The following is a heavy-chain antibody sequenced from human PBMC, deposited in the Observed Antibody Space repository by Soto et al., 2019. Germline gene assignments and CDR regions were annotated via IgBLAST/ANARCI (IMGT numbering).Heavy chain of an antibody. V-gene: IGHV3-21*01. CDR3: ARGYYDFWSGFSWFDY. CDR2: ISSSSSYI. CDR1: GFTFSSYS. D-gene: IGHD3-3*01. Sequence: EVQLVESGGGLVKPGGSLRLSCAASGFTFSSYSMNWVRQAPGKGLEWVSSISSSSSYIYYADSVKGRFTISRDNAKNSLYLQMNSLRAEDTAVYYCARGYYDFWSGFSWFDYWGQGTLVTVSS. J-gene: IGHJ4*02.